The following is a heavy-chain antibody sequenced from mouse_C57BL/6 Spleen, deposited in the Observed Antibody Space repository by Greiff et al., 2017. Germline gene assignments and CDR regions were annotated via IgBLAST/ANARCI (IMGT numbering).Heavy chain of an antibody. J-gene: IGHJ3*01. CDR1: GYTFTSYW. CDR2: IDTSDSET. CDR3: ASGRDYDHSCAY. Sequence: QVQLQQPGAELVRPGSSVKLSCKASGYTFTSYWMHWVKQRPIQDLEWIGNIDTSDSETHYNQKFKDKATLTVDKSSSTAYMQLSSLTSEDSAVYDCASGRDYDHSCAYWGQGTLVTVSA. V-gene: IGHV1-52*01. D-gene: IGHD2-4*01.